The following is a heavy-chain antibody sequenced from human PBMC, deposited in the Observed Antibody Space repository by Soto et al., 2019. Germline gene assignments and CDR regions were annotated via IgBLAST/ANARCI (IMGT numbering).Heavy chain of an antibody. CDR1: GFTFSSFG. CDR3: AKGSLGRRTVAGPRGGYYNYGMDV. CDR2: ISYDGSDI. J-gene: IGHJ6*02. V-gene: IGHV3-30*18. D-gene: IGHD6-19*01. Sequence: LRLSCAASGFTFSSFGMHWVRQAPGKGLEWVAVISYDGSDIYYADSVRGRFTLSRDNSKNTLFLQMNSLRAEDTAVYYCAKGSLGRRTVAGPRGGYYNYGMDVWGQGTTVTVSS.